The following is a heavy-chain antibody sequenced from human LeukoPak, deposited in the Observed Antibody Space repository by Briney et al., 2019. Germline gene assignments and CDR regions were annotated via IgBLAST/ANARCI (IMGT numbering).Heavy chain of an antibody. Sequence: GGSLRLSRAGSGFTFSSYSMNWVRQAPGKGLEWVSSISRSSSYIYYADSVKGRFTISRDNAKNSLYLQMNSLRAEDTAVYYCARGRRYFDWLTPAAFDIWGQGTMVTVSS. D-gene: IGHD3-9*01. CDR1: GFTFSSYS. V-gene: IGHV3-21*01. CDR2: ISRSSSYI. J-gene: IGHJ3*02. CDR3: ARGRRYFDWLTPAAFDI.